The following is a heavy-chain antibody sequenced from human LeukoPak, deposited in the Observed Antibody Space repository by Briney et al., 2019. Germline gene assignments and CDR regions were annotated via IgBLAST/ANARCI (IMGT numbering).Heavy chain of an antibody. J-gene: IGHJ4*02. CDR3: ATLVDYGDYVSDY. CDR1: GYTFTSYA. Sequence: SVKVSCKASGYTFTSYAISWVRQAPGQGLEWMGGIIPIFGTANYAQKFQGRVTITADESTSTAYMELSSLRSEDTAVYYCATLVDYGDYVSDYWGQGTLVTVSS. V-gene: IGHV1-69*13. CDR2: IIPIFGTA. D-gene: IGHD4-17*01.